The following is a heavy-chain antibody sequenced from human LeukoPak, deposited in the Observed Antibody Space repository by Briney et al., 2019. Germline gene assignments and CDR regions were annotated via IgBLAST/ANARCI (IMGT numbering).Heavy chain of an antibody. D-gene: IGHD5-24*01. CDR3: ARDQERAFDI. CDR1: GGSISGYY. Sequence: PSKTLSLTCTVSGGSISGYYWSWIRQPPGKGLEWIGYISYSGSTNYNPSLKSRVTISVDTSKNQFSLKLSSVTAADTAVYYCARDQERAFDIWGQGTLVTVSS. V-gene: IGHV4-59*01. J-gene: IGHJ3*02. CDR2: ISYSGST.